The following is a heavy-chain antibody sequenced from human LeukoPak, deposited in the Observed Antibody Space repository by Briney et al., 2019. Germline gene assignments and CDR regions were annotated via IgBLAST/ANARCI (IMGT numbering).Heavy chain of an antibody. CDR3: ARDGCSGGSCYTH. D-gene: IGHD2-15*01. J-gene: IGHJ4*02. CDR1: GFTFSDPY. V-gene: IGHV3-11*01. Sequence: GGSLRLSCAASGFTFSDPYMSWIRQAPGKGLEWLSKVTGSADSVFYADSVRGRFTISRDNANNSLYLQMNSLRAEDTALYHCARDGCSGGSCYTHWGQGTLVTVSS. CDR2: VTGSADSV.